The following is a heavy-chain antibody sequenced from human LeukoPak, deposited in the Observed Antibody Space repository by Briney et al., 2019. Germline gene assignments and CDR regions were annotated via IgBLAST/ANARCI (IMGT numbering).Heavy chain of an antibody. Sequence: GGSLRLSCAASGVPFNHYSLNWVRQPPGKGPEWISYISASGRTTYYADSVKGRFTISRDHATLSLHMDTLRSEDTALYYCASQSSSSSTRAPDFWGLGNLVTVSS. V-gene: IGHV3-48*01. J-gene: IGHJ4*02. CDR3: ASQSSSSSTRAPDF. CDR2: ISASGRTT. CDR1: GVPFNHYS. D-gene: IGHD6-6*01.